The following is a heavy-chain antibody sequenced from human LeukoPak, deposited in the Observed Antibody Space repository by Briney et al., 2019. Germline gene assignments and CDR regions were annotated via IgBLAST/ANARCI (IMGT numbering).Heavy chain of an antibody. CDR3: ARRAGYCSGGSCPANWFDP. D-gene: IGHD2-15*01. CDR1: GCSFTSYW. Sequence: GESLQISCKGSGCSFTSYWIGWVRQMPGKGLEWMGIIYPGDSDIRYSPSFQGQVTISVDRSISTAYLQWSSLKASDTAIYYCARRAGYCSGGSCPANWFDPWGQGTLVTVSS. V-gene: IGHV5-51*01. CDR2: IYPGDSDI. J-gene: IGHJ5*02.